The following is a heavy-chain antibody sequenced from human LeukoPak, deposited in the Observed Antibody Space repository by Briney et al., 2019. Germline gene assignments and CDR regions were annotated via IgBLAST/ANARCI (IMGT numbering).Heavy chain of an antibody. V-gene: IGHV3-30*18. CDR1: GFTFSSYG. Sequence: QPGRSLRLSCAASGFTFSSYGMHWARQAPGKGLEWVAVISYDGSNKYYADSVKGRFTISRDNSKNTLYLQMNSLRAEDTAVYYCAKDQLAPYFDYWGQGTLVTVSS. CDR3: AKDQLAPYFDY. D-gene: IGHD5-18*01. J-gene: IGHJ4*02. CDR2: ISYDGSNK.